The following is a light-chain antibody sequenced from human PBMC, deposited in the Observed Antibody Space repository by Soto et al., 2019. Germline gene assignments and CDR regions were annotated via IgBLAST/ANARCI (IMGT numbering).Light chain of an antibody. Sequence: QSALTQPASLSGSPGQSITISCTGTSSDIGAYDYVSWFQQHPGKAPKLMISEVNNRPSGVSNRFSGSKSGNTAYLTISGLQVEDEADYYCSSYTSGRTYVFGTGTKVTVL. V-gene: IGLV2-14*01. CDR1: SSDIGAYDY. CDR2: EVN. CDR3: SSYTSGRTYV. J-gene: IGLJ1*01.